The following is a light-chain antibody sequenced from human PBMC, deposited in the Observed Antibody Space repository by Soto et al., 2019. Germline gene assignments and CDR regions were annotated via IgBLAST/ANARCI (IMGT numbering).Light chain of an antibody. V-gene: IGLV2-14*03. J-gene: IGLJ1*01. CDR1: SSDIGDYKY. CDR2: DVS. Sequence: QSALTQPASVSGSPGQSITISCTGTSSDIGDYKYVSWYQQHPGNPPKLIIYDVSDRPSGVSNRFSGSKSGNTASLTISGLQAEDEANYYCSSYTTSSTRVFGPGTKVTVL. CDR3: SSYTTSSTRV.